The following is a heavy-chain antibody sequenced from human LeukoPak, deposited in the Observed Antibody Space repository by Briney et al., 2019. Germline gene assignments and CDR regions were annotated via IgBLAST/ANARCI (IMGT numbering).Heavy chain of an antibody. Sequence: SETLSLTCTVSGGSISSYYWNWIRQPPGKGLEWIGNIYYSGSTYYNPSLKSRVTISVDTSKNQFSLKLSSVTAADTAVYYCARGYRGATLDYWGQGTLVTVSS. D-gene: IGHD1-26*01. CDR2: IYYSGST. CDR1: GGSISSYY. CDR3: ARGYRGATLDY. V-gene: IGHV4-59*12. J-gene: IGHJ4*02.